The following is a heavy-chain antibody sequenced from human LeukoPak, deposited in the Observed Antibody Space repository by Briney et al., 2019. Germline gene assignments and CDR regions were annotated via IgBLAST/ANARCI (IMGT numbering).Heavy chain of an antibody. Sequence: GRSLRLSCAASGFTFSSYAMHWVRQAPGKGLEWVAVISYDGSDKNYADSVKGRFTISRDNSKNTLYLQMNSLRAEDTAVYYCARYGSTGFDCWGQGTLVTVSS. D-gene: IGHD6-13*01. CDR2: ISYDGSDK. CDR1: GFTFSSYA. J-gene: IGHJ4*02. CDR3: ARYGSTGFDC. V-gene: IGHV3-30-3*01.